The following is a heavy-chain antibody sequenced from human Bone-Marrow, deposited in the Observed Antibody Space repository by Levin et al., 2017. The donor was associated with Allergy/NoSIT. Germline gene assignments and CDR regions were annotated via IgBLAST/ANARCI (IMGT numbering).Heavy chain of an antibody. D-gene: IGHD1-26*01. V-gene: IGHV3-7*01. CDR1: GFHFSSYW. J-gene: IGHJ4*02. CDR3: AKGGTWDADY. CDR2: IKYDGSDK. Sequence: GESLKISCAASGFHFSSYWMSWVRQAPGKGLEWVASIKYDGSDKYYVDSVKGRFIISRDNAKNSLYLQLNTLRGEDTAVYFCAKGGTWDADYWGQGTLVTVSS.